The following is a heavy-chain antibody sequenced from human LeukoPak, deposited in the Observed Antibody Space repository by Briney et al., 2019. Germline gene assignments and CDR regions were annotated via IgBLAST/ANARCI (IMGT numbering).Heavy chain of an antibody. CDR1: GFTFSSHW. Sequence: PGGSLRLSCAASGFTFSSHWMYWVRQGPGKGLVWVSRINSDGSSTSYADSVKGRFTISRDNAKNTLYLQMNSLRVEDTAIYHCARGLYGAHVDWGQGTLVTVSA. J-gene: IGHJ4*02. CDR3: ARGLYGAHVD. D-gene: IGHD4/OR15-4a*01. CDR2: INSDGSST. V-gene: IGHV3-74*01.